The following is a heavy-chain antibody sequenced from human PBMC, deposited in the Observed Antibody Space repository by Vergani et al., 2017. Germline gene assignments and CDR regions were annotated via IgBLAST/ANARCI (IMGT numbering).Heavy chain of an antibody. J-gene: IGHJ6*02. CDR3: ARALYGSGSSIYGMDV. D-gene: IGHD3-10*01. Sequence: QVQLVQSGAEGKKPGASVKVSCKASGGTFSSYAISWVRQAPGQGLEWMGRIIPIFGTANYAQKFQGRVTITADESTSTAYMELSSLRSEDTAVYYCARALYGSGSSIYGMDVWGQGTTVTVSS. CDR1: GGTFSSYA. CDR2: IIPIFGTA. V-gene: IGHV1-69*13.